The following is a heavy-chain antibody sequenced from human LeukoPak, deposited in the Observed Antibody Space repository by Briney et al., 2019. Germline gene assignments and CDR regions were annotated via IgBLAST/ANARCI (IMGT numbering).Heavy chain of an antibody. J-gene: IGHJ4*02. Sequence: ASVKVSCKASGYTFTSYDINWVRQATGQGLEWMGWMNPNSGNTNYAQKLQGRVTMTTDTSTSTAYMELRSLRSDDTAVYYCARDSVAGEAGSYDYGDLYYFDYWGQGTLVTVSS. CDR2: MNPNSGNT. V-gene: IGHV1-18*01. D-gene: IGHD4-17*01. CDR3: ARDSVAGEAGSYDYGDLYYFDY. CDR1: GYTFTSYD.